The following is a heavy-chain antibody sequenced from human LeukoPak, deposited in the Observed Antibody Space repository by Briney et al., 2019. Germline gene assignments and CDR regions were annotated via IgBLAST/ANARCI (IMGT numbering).Heavy chain of an antibody. CDR2: INPNSGGT. V-gene: IGHV1-2*06. Sequence: ASVKVSCKASGYTFTGYYMHWVRQASGQGLEWMGRINPNSGGTNYAQKFQGRVTMTRDTSISTAYMELSRLRSDDTAVYYCLFYCSGGSATDYWGQGTLVTVSS. CDR3: LFYCSGGSATDY. J-gene: IGHJ4*02. D-gene: IGHD2-15*01. CDR1: GYTFTGYY.